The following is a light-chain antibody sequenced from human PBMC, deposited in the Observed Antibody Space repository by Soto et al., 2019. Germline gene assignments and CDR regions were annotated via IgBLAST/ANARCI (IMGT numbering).Light chain of an antibody. J-gene: IGLJ3*02. V-gene: IGLV2-14*01. CDR3: SSYTTSSTRV. CDR2: EVS. Sequence: QSVLTQPASVSGSPGQSITISCTGTSSDVGGYKFVSWYQQHPGKAPKLMIYEVSNRPSGVSNRFSGSKSGNTASLTISGLQAEDEADCYCSSYTTSSTRVFGGGTKLTVL. CDR1: SSDVGGYKF.